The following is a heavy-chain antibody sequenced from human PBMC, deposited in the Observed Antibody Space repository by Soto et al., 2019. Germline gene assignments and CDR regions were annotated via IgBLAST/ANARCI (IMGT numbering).Heavy chain of an antibody. CDR1: GFTFSSYW. Sequence: GGSLRLSCAASGFTFSSYWMHWVRQAPGKGLVWVSRINSDGSSTSYADSVKGRVTISRDNAKNTLYLQMNSLRAEDTGVYYCARGGRDCYDSSGYFYYFDYWGQGTLVTVSS. CDR2: INSDGSST. D-gene: IGHD3-22*01. J-gene: IGHJ4*02. V-gene: IGHV3-74*01. CDR3: ARGGRDCYDSSGYFYYFDY.